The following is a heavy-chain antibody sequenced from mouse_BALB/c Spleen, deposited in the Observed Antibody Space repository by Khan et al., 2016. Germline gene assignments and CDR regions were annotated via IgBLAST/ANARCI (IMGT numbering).Heavy chain of an antibody. CDR1: GFTFSNYW. CDR3: TRIYDGYLYAMDY. V-gene: IGHV6-6*02. Sequence: EVKLEESGGGLVQPGGSMKLSCVASGFTFSNYWMNWVHQSPEKGLEWVAEIRLKSNNYATHYAESVKGRFTISRDDSKSSIYLQMNNLRAEDTGIDYCTRIYDGYLYAMDYWGQGTSVTVSS. CDR2: IRLKSNNYAT. D-gene: IGHD2-3*01. J-gene: IGHJ4*01.